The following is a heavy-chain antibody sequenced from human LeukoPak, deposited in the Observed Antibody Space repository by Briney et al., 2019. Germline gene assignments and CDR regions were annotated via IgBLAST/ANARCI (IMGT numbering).Heavy chain of an antibody. D-gene: IGHD5-12*01. J-gene: IGHJ4*02. CDR1: GYTFTGYY. CDR3: ARDTPLGYSGYDFDD. Sequence: GASVKVSCKASGYTFTGYYMHWVRQAPGQGLEWMGWINPNSGGTNYAQKFQGRVTMTRDTSISTAYMELSRLRSDDTAVYYCARDTPLGYSGYDFDDWGQGTLVTVSS. CDR2: INPNSGGT. V-gene: IGHV1-2*02.